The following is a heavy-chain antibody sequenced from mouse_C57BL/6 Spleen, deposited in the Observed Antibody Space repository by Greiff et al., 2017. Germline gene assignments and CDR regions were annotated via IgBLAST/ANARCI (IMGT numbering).Heavy chain of an antibody. CDR1: GFTFSDYG. V-gene: IGHV5-17*01. J-gene: IGHJ2*01. CDR3: AGATVGY. Sequence: EVKVVESGGGLVKPGGSLKLSCAASGFTFSDYGMHWVRQAPEKGLEWVAYISSGSSTLYYADTMKGRVTISRDNAKNTLFLQMTSLRYEDTAMYCCAGATVGYWGQGTTLTVSS. CDR2: ISSGSSTL. D-gene: IGHD1-1*01.